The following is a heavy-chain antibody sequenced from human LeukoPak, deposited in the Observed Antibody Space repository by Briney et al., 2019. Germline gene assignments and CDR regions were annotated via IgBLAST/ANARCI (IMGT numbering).Heavy chain of an antibody. V-gene: IGHV4-34*01. CDR1: GGSISSYY. D-gene: IGHD3-3*01. CDR3: AREEDDFWSGYYHPRYFDY. J-gene: IGHJ4*02. CDR2: INHSGST. Sequence: SETLSLTCTVSGGSISSYYWSWIRQPPGKGLEWIGEINHSGSTNYNPSLKSRVTISVDTSKNQFSLKLSSVTAADTAVYYCAREEDDFWSGYYHPRYFDYWGQGTLVTVSS.